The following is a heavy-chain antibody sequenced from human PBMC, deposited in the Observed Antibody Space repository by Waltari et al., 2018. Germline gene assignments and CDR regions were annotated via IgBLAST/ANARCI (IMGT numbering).Heavy chain of an antibody. CDR3: AAEGRFMEWLLNS. D-gene: IGHD3-3*01. J-gene: IGHJ4*02. CDR2: ISASSNTI. CDR1: GFTFSSSI. V-gene: IGHV3-48*04. Sequence: EVQLVESGGGLVQPGGSLRLSCAASGFTFSSSIMNWVRQAPGKGLEWISYISASSNTIYYADSVKGRFTISRDNARKSLFLQMNSLRAEDTAVYYCAAEGRFMEWLLNSWGQGTLVTVSS.